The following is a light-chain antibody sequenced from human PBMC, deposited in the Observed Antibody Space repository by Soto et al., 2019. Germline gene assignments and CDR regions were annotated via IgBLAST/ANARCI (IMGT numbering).Light chain of an antibody. J-gene: IGLJ2*01. V-gene: IGLV1-36*01. Sequence: QSVLTQPPSVSEAPRQRVTISCSGSSSNIGNNAVNWYQQLPGKAPKLLIYYDDLLPSGVSDRFSGSKSGTSASLAISGLQSEDEADYYSAAWDHSLNGPVFGGGTKLTVL. CDR3: AAWDHSLNGPV. CDR1: SSNIGNNA. CDR2: YDD.